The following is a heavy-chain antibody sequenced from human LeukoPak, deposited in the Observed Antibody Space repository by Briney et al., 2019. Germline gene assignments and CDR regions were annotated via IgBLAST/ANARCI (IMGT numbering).Heavy chain of an antibody. J-gene: IGHJ4*02. CDR3: ARSATMTPFDY. Sequence: GASVKVSCKASGYTFTSYYMHWVRQAPGQGLEWMGIINPSGGSTSYAQKFQGRVTTTRDMSTSTVYMELSSLRSEDTAVYYCARSATMTPFDYWGQGTLVTVSS. CDR2: INPSGGST. V-gene: IGHV1-46*01. CDR1: GYTFTSYY. D-gene: IGHD6-25*01.